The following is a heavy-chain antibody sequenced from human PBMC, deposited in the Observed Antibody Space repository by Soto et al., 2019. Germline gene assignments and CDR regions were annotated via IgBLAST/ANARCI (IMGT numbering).Heavy chain of an antibody. J-gene: IGHJ3*02. CDR3: ARDRGVRSGPTLEYVFAI. CDR1: GGSISSYY. CDR2: VYSSGNT. V-gene: IGHV4-59*01. D-gene: IGHD3-10*01. Sequence: SETLSLTCTVSGGSISSYYWSWIRQPPGKGLEWIGYVYSSGNTDYNPSLKSRVTISVDTSRNQFSLKLSSVTAADTAVYYCARDRGVRSGPTLEYVFAIWAQGTTVP.